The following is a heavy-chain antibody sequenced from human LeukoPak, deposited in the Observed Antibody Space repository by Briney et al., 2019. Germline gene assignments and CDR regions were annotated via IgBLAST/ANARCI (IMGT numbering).Heavy chain of an antibody. Sequence: PGGSLRLSCAASGFTFSSYGMHWVRQAPGKGLGWVAVISYDGSNKYYADSVKGRFTISRDNSKNTLYLQMNSLRAEDTAVYYCAKGTGYSSGWYFDYWGQGTLVTVSS. CDR2: ISYDGSNK. CDR1: GFTFSSYG. J-gene: IGHJ4*02. D-gene: IGHD6-19*01. CDR3: AKGTGYSSGWYFDY. V-gene: IGHV3-30*18.